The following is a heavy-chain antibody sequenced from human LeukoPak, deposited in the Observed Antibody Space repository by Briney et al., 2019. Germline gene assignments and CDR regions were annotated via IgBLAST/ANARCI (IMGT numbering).Heavy chain of an antibody. V-gene: IGHV3-33*01. CDR1: GFSSYG. CDR3: ARNGFSSSWYGRALDY. J-gene: IGHJ4*02. D-gene: IGHD6-13*01. Sequence: GRSLRLSCAASGFSSYGMHWVRQAPGKGLEWVAVIWYDESNKYYADSVKGRFTISRDNSRNTLYLQMNSLRAEDTAVYYCARNGFSSSWYGRALDYWGQGTLVTVSS. CDR2: IWYDESNK.